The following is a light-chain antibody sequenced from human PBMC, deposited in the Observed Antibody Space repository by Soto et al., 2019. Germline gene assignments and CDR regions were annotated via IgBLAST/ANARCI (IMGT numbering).Light chain of an antibody. J-gene: IGLJ1*01. CDR2: EVS. CDR3: SSYTSSSTLGV. Sequence: SALTQPASVSGSPGQSITISCTGTSSDVGGYNYVSWYQQHPGKAPKLMIYEVSNRPSGVSNRFSGSKSGNTASLTVSGLQAEDEADYYCSSYTSSSTLGVFGTGTKVTV. CDR1: SSDVGGYNY. V-gene: IGLV2-14*01.